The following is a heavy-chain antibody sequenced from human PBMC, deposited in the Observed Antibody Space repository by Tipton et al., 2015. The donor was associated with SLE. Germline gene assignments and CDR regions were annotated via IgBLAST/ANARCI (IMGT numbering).Heavy chain of an antibody. CDR1: GDSLSSNNYY. Sequence: TLSLTCSVSGDSLSSNNYYWGWIRQSPARGLEWIGTIHYAGGTNYNPSLKSRVTISVDTSKNQFSLKLSSVTAADTAVYYCARDRRGWYFDLWVRGTLVTVSS. CDR2: IHYAGGT. V-gene: IGHV4-39*07. CDR3: ARDRRGWYFDL. D-gene: IGHD3-10*01. J-gene: IGHJ2*01.